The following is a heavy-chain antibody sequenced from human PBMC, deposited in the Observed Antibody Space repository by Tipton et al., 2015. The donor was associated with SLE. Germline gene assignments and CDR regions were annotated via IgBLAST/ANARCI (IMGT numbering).Heavy chain of an antibody. D-gene: IGHD3-3*01. CDR3: AKDDFWSGAYYYNGLDV. J-gene: IGHJ6*02. CDR1: GFTFSNFG. CDR2: IAYTGTKT. Sequence: SLRLSCAVSGFTFSNFGMHWVRQAPGKGLEWVAFIAYTGTKTDYADSVKGRFTISRDNSKNKVYLQMNSLRTDDTAVYYCAKDDFWSGAYYYNGLDVWGQGTTVTVSS. V-gene: IGHV3-30*19.